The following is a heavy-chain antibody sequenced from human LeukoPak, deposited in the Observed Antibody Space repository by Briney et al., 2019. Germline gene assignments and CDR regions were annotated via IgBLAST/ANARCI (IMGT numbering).Heavy chain of an antibody. Sequence: GGSLRLSCAVSGFTFSTYDMSWVRQAPGKGLEWVSAISGSGGSTYYADSVKGRFTISRDNSKNTLYLQLKSLRAEDTAVYYCAKTTTGYSSGRYPGWPVDYWGQGTLVTVSS. D-gene: IGHD6-19*01. CDR3: AKTTTGYSSGRYPGWPVDY. J-gene: IGHJ4*02. CDR1: GFTFSTYD. V-gene: IGHV3-23*01. CDR2: ISGSGGST.